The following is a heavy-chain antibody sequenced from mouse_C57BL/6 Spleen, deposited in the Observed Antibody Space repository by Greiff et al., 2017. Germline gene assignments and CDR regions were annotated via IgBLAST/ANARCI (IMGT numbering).Heavy chain of an antibody. V-gene: IGHV1-80*01. J-gene: IGHJ2*01. CDR2: IYPGDGDT. D-gene: IGHD3-2*02. Sequence: VQLQESGAELVKPGASVKISCKASGYAFSSYWMNWVKQRPGKGLEWIGQIYPGDGDTNYNGKFKGKATLTADKSSSTAYMQLSSLTSEDSAVYFCARTAQAHYFDYWGQGTTLTVSS. CDR1: GYAFSSYW. CDR3: ARTAQAHYFDY.